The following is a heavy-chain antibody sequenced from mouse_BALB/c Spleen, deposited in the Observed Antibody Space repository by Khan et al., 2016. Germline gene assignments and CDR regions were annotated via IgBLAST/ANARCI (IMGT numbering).Heavy chain of an antibody. CDR3: ASSTQSFYAMDY. CDR1: GYPFTSYY. CDR2: IDPFNGGT. D-gene: IGHD1-1*01. Sequence: VQLQQSGPELMKPGASVKISCKASGYPFTSYYMHWVKQSHGKSLEWIGYIDPFNGGTSYNQKFKGKATLTVDKSSSTACMHLSSLTSEDSAVYYCASSTQSFYAMDYWGQGTSVTVSS. V-gene: IGHV1S135*01. J-gene: IGHJ4*01.